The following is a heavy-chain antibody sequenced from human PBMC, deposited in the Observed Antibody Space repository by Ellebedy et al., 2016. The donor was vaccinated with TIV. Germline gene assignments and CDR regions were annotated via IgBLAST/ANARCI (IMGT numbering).Heavy chain of an antibody. Sequence: PGGSLRLSCAASGFTFSSYSMNWVRQAPGKGLEWVSYISSSSSTIYYADSVKGRFTISRDNPKNSLYLQMNSLRDEDTAVYYCTRVEEYCSGGSCYSAHLFDYWGQGTLVTVSS. CDR2: ISSSSSTI. V-gene: IGHV3-48*02. CDR1: GFTFSSYS. CDR3: TRVEEYCSGGSCYSAHLFDY. D-gene: IGHD2-15*01. J-gene: IGHJ4*02.